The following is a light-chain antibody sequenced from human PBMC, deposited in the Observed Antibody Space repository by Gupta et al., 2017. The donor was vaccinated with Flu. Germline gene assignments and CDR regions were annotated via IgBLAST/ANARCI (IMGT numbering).Light chain of an antibody. J-gene: IGKJ1*01. CDR2: KAS. V-gene: IGKV1-5*03. CDR3: QQYSSHTRT. Sequence: PSTLSASVGDRVTITCRASQSISTWLAWYQQKPGKAPKLLIYKASSLEGGVPSRFSGSGSGTEFTLTISSLQPDDFATYSCQQYSSHTRTFGQGTKVEIK. CDR1: QSISTW.